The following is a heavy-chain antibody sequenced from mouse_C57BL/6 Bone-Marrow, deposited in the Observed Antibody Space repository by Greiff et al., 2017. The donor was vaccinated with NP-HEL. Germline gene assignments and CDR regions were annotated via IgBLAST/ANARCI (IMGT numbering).Heavy chain of an antibody. CDR2: INPYNGDT. CDR3: ARGYGNHEGFAY. D-gene: IGHD2-1*01. Sequence: EVQLQHSGPELVKPGDSVKISCKASGYSFTGYFMNWVMQSHGKSLEWIGRINPYNGDTFYNQKFKGKATLTVDKSSSTAHIELRSLTSEDSAVYYCARGYGNHEGFAYWGQGTLVTVSA. CDR1: GYSFTGYF. J-gene: IGHJ3*01. V-gene: IGHV1-20*01.